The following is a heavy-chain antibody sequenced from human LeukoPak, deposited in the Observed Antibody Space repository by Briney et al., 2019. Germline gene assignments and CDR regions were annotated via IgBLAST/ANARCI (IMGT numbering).Heavy chain of an antibody. J-gene: IGHJ3*02. D-gene: IGHD3-22*01. CDR3: ARGLPYYYDSSGYHDAFDI. V-gene: IGHV1-2*02. CDR1: GYTFTGYY. Sequence: ASVKASCKASGYTFTGYYMHWVRQAPGQGLEWMGWINPNSGGTNYAQKFQGRVTMTRDTSISTAYMELSRLRSDDTAVYYCARGLPYYYDSSGYHDAFDIWGQGTMVTVSS. CDR2: INPNSGGT.